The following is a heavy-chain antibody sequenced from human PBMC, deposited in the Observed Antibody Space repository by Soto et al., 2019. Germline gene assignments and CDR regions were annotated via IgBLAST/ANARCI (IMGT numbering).Heavy chain of an antibody. V-gene: IGHV3-11*06. D-gene: IGHD3-10*01. CDR3: ARDRGVSGPRAVDYYYYGMDV. CDR1: GFTFSDYY. CDR2: ISSSSSYT. Sequence: GGSLRLSCGASGFTFSDYYMSWIGQAPGKGLEWVSYISSSSSYTNYADSVKGRFTISRDNAKNSLYLQMNSLRAEDTAVYYCARDRGVSGPRAVDYYYYGMDVWGQGTTVTVSS. J-gene: IGHJ6*02.